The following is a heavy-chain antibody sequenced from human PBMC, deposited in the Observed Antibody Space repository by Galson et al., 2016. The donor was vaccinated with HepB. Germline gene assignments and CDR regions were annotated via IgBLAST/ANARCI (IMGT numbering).Heavy chain of an antibody. J-gene: IGHJ4*02. Sequence: SLRLSCAASGFTLSSYGMHWVRQAPGKGLEWMAVIWYDGSNKYYADSVKGRFTISRDNSKNALYLQMNSLRAEDTAVYYCARGVGYGSGSHFDYWGQGTLVTVSS. CDR3: ARGVGYGSGSHFDY. CDR1: GFTLSSYG. D-gene: IGHD3-10*01. CDR2: IWYDGSNK. V-gene: IGHV3-33*01.